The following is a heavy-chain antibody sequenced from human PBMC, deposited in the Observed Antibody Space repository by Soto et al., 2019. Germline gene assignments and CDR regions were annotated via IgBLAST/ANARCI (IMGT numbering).Heavy chain of an antibody. Sequence: GGSLRLSCAASGFTFSSYAMSWVRQAPGKGLEWVSAISGSGGSTYYADSVKGRFTISRDNSKNTLYLQMNSLRAEDTAVYYFAKAYIVVVPPALIDYWGQGSLVTVSS. V-gene: IGHV3-23*01. CDR1: GFTFSSYA. D-gene: IGHD2-2*01. CDR2: ISGSGGST. J-gene: IGHJ4*02. CDR3: AKAYIVVVPPALIDY.